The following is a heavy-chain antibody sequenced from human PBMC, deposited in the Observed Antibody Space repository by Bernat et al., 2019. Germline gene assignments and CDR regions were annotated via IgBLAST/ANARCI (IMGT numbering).Heavy chain of an antibody. CDR1: GFTFSNYA. CDR2: ISGSDSNT. D-gene: IGHD6-19*01. CDR3: AKAPGAVAGTAWFDP. V-gene: IGHV3-23*04. J-gene: IGHJ5*02. Sequence: VQLVESGGGLVKPGGSLRLSCAASGFTFSNYAINWVRQAPGKGLEWVSAISGSDSNTYYADSVKGRFTISRDNSKNTLYLQMNSLRAEDTAVYYCAKAPGAVAGTAWFDPWGQGTLVTVSS.